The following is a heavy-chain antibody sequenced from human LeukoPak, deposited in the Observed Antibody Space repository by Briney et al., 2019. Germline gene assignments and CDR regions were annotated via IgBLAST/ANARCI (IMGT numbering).Heavy chain of an antibody. Sequence: PSETLSLTCTVSGGSISSSNYYWGWIRQPPGKGLEWIGSIYYSGNTYYNPSLKSRVTISVDTSKNQFSLKLNSVTAADTAVYYCARFPGRHIAAAPIGPWGQGTLVTVSS. CDR1: GGSISSSNYY. CDR3: ARFPGRHIAAAPIGP. D-gene: IGHD6-13*01. V-gene: IGHV4-39*01. J-gene: IGHJ5*02. CDR2: IYYSGNT.